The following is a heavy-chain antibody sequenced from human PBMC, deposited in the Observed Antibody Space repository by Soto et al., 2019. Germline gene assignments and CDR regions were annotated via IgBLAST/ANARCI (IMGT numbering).Heavy chain of an antibody. J-gene: IGHJ6*02. CDR3: ASQYSSGWLYYYYYGMDV. V-gene: IGHV4-39*01. Sequence: QLQLQESGPGLVKPSETLSLTCTVSGGSISSSSYYWGWIRQPPGKGLEWIGSIYYSGSTYYNPSLKRRVTISVDTSKNQFSLKLSSVTAADTAVYYCASQYSSGWLYYYYYGMDVWGQGTTVTVSS. CDR1: GGSISSSSYY. D-gene: IGHD6-19*01. CDR2: IYYSGST.